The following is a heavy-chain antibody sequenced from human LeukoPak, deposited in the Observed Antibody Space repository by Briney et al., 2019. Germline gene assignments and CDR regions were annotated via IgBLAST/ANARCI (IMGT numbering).Heavy chain of an antibody. Sequence: SETLSLTCTVSGYSISSGYYWAWIRQPPGKGLEWIGTIYHSGSTYYNPSLKSRVTISVDTSKNQFSLKLSSVTAADTAVYYCARVRYQLLRPFDYWGQGTLVTVSS. CDR2: IYHSGST. J-gene: IGHJ4*02. CDR1: GYSISSGYY. CDR3: ARVRYQLLRPFDY. D-gene: IGHD2-2*01. V-gene: IGHV4-38-2*02.